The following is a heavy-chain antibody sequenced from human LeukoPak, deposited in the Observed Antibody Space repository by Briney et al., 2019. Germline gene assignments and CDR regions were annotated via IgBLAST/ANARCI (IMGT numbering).Heavy chain of an antibody. V-gene: IGHV1-18*01. CDR1: GYTFTSYG. J-gene: IGHJ4*02. Sequence: GASVKVSCKASGYTFTSYGISWVRQAPGQGLEWMGWISAYNGNTNYAQKLQGRVTMTTDTSTSTAYMELSSLRSEDTAVYYCARVVKDYYDSSGYFDYWGQGTLVTVSS. CDR2: ISAYNGNT. D-gene: IGHD3-22*01. CDR3: ARVVKDYYDSSGYFDY.